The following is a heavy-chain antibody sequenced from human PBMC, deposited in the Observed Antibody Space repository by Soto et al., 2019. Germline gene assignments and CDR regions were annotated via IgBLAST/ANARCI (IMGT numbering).Heavy chain of an antibody. CDR2: IHHSGSN. V-gene: IGHV4-4*02. CDR3: ARAPRGYGMDV. CDR1: GDSVSSNSW. J-gene: IGHJ6*02. Sequence: QVQLQESGPRLVKPSGTLSLTCTVSGDSVSSNSWWSWVRQPPGKGLEWIGEIHHSGSNNYNSSLTSRVSIAIDKSKNQFSLNLYSVTAADAAVFYCARAPRGYGMDVWGQGTTVSVSS.